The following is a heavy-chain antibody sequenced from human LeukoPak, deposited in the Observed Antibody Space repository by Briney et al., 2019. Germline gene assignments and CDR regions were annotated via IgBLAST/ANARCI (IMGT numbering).Heavy chain of an antibody. CDR3: ARDRDYYDSSGYFDY. J-gene: IGHJ4*02. CDR1: GYTFTSYG. D-gene: IGHD3-22*01. CDR2: ISAYNGNT. V-gene: IGHV1-18*01. Sequence: ASVKVSCKASGYTFTSYGISWVRQAPGQGLERMGWISAYNGNTNYAQKLQGRVTMTTDTSTSTDSMELRSLRSDDTAVYYCARDRDYYDSSGYFDYWGQGTLVTVSS.